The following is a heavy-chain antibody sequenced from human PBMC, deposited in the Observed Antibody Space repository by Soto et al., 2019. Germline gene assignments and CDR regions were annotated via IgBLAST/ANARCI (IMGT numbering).Heavy chain of an antibody. V-gene: IGHV3-74*02. CDR3: ARAGGYGAYYYYYGMDV. Sequence: EVQLLESGGGLVQPGGSLRLSCAASGFTFSSYWMHWVRQAPGKGLVWVSRINSDGSSTSYADSVKGRFTISRDNAKNTLYLQMNSLRAEDTAVYYCARAGGYGAYYYYYGMDVWGQGTTVTVSS. CDR1: GFTFSSYW. D-gene: IGHD5-12*01. J-gene: IGHJ6*02. CDR2: INSDGSST.